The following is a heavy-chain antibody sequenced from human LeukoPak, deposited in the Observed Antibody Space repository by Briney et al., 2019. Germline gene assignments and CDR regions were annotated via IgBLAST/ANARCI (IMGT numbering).Heavy chain of an antibody. V-gene: IGHV4-61*02. CDR3: ARVITMIDKDAFDI. CDR1: GGSISCGSYY. CDR2: IYTSGST. J-gene: IGHJ3*02. D-gene: IGHD3-22*01. Sequence: PSETLSLTCTVSGGSISCGSYYWSWIRQPAGKGLEWIGRIYTSGSTNYNPSLKSRVTISVDTSKNQFSLKLSSVTAADTAVYYCARVITMIDKDAFDIWGQGTMVTVSS.